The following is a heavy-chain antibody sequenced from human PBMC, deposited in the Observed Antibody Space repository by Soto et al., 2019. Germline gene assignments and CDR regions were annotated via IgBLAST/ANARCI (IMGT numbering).Heavy chain of an antibody. D-gene: IGHD6-13*01. CDR1: GFTFSGFC. CDR3: AKGRGRGILDWFDP. CDR2: VTGSGGGT. Sequence: PGGSLRLSCAASGFTFSGFCMAWVRQAPGKGLEWVATVTGSGGGTYYADSVKGRFSISRDNSKNTVYLQMYSLRPEDTAVYFCAKGRGRGILDWFDPWGQGLMVTVSS. V-gene: IGHV3-23*01. J-gene: IGHJ5*02.